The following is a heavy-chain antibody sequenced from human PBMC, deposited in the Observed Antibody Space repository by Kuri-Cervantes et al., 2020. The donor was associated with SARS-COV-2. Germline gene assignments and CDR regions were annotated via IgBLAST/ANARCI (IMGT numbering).Heavy chain of an antibody. J-gene: IGHJ4*02. V-gene: IGHV4-34*01. CDR2: INHSGST. Sequence: SETLSLTCAVYGGSFSGYYWSWIRQPPGKGLEWIGEINHSGSTNYNPSPKSRVTISVDKSKNQFPLKLSSVTAADTAVYYCATLGNYDFWSGYVVDYWGQGTLVTVSS. CDR3: ATLGNYDFWSGYVVDY. D-gene: IGHD3-3*01. CDR1: GGSFSGYY.